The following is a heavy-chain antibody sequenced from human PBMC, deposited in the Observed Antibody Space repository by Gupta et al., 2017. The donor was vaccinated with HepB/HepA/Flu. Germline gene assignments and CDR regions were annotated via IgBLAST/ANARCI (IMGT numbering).Heavy chain of an antibody. Sequence: VHLVESGGGLVQPGGSLRLPCAASGFTYSSYEMNWVRQAPGKGLEWISFISDSGNTRHYADAVKGRSTISRDNAKNSLYRQMSSLGDEDTAMYYCAAGRPSGYSYGHDFWGQGTRVTVSS. D-gene: IGHD5-18*01. CDR2: ISDSGNTR. J-gene: IGHJ4*02. V-gene: IGHV3-48*03. CDR1: GFTYSSYE. CDR3: AAGRPSGYSYGHDF.